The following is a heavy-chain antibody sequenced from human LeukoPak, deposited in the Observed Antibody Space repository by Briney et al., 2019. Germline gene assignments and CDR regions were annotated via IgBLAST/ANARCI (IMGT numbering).Heavy chain of an antibody. CDR3: AKSLRAAADAFDY. D-gene: IGHD6-13*01. V-gene: IGHV3-23*01. CDR1: GFTFSSYA. CDR2: LSDSGFST. J-gene: IGHJ4*02. Sequence: GGSLRLSCAASGFTFSSYAMSWVRQAPGKGLEWVSGLSDSGFSTYYADSVKGRFTISRDNSKNTLYLQMNSLRAEDTAVFYCAKSLRAAADAFDYWGQGTLVNVS.